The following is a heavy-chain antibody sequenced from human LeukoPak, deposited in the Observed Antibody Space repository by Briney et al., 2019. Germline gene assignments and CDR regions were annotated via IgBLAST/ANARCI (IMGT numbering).Heavy chain of an antibody. Sequence: GGSLRLSCAASGFTFSDYYMSWIRQAPGKGLEWVSYISSSGSTIYYADSVKGRFTISRDNAKNSLYLQMNSLRAEDTAVYYCARAGDIVVVPAAIIGWYFDYWGQGTLVTVSS. CDR3: ARAGDIVVVPAAIIGWYFDY. CDR2: ISSSGSTI. V-gene: IGHV3-11*01. CDR1: GFTFSDYY. D-gene: IGHD2-2*02. J-gene: IGHJ4*02.